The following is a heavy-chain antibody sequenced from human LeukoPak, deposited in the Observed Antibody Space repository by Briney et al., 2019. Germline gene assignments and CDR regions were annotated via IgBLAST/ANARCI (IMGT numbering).Heavy chain of an antibody. J-gene: IGHJ4*02. CDR3: TRARLVGYCTTTSCYGGSYFDY. V-gene: IGHV3-49*04. CDR2: IRNRAYGGTT. Sequence: GGSLRLSCTASGFTFGDYATSWVRQAPGKGLEWVGFIRNRAYGGTTEYAASVKGRFTISRDDSKSIAYLQMNSLKTEDTAVYYCTRARLVGYCTTTSCYGGSYFDYWGQGTLVTVSS. CDR1: GFTFGDYA. D-gene: IGHD2-2*01.